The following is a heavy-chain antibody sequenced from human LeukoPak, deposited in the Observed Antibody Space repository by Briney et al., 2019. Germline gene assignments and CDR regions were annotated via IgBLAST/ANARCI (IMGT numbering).Heavy chain of an antibody. D-gene: IGHD3-10*01. CDR1: GGSISSYY. J-gene: IGHJ4*02. V-gene: IGHV4-59*01. Sequence: SETLSLTCTVSGGSISSYYWSWIRQPPGKGLEWIGYIYYSGSTNYNPSLKSRVTISVDTSKNQFSLKLSSVTAADTAVYYCARSMVRGVIVFDYWGREPWSPSPQ. CDR3: ARSMVRGVIVFDY. CDR2: IYYSGST.